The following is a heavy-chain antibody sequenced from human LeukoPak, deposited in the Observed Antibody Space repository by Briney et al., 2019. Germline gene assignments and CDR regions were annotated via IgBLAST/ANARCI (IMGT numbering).Heavy chain of an antibody. Sequence: ASVKVSCKASGYTFSTFDVMWVRQATGQGLEWMGWMNPNSGNSGLVQRFQGRVTLTTNTSINTAYMELSSLRSDDTAVYYCARRPRYTTSNPFDLWGQGTMVTVSS. V-gene: IGHV1-8*01. J-gene: IGHJ3*01. CDR3: ARRPRYTTSNPFDL. CDR2: MNPNSGNS. D-gene: IGHD2-2*02. CDR1: GYTFSTFD.